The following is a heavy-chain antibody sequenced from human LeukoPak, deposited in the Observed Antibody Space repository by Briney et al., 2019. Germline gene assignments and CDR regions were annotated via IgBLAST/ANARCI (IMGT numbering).Heavy chain of an antibody. CDR2: IDWDDDK. V-gene: IGHV2-70*11. CDR3: ARTYYYDSSGYYFDY. CDR1: GFSLSTSGMC. Sequence: SGPTLVNPTQTLTLTCTFSGFSLSTSGMCVSWIRQPPGKALEWLARIDWDDDKYYSTSLKTRLTISKDTSKNQVVLTMTNMDPVDTATYHCARTYYYDSSGYYFDYWGQGTLVTVSS. D-gene: IGHD3-22*01. J-gene: IGHJ4*02.